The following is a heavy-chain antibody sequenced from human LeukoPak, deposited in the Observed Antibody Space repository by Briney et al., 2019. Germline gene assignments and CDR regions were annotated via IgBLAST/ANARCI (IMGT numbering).Heavy chain of an antibody. CDR1: GFTFSSYW. J-gene: IGHJ3*02. CDR3: AREGRYYYDSSGYYYEDAFDI. V-gene: IGHV3-74*01. CDR2: INSDGSST. D-gene: IGHD3-22*01. Sequence: GGSLRLSCAASGFTFSSYWMHWVRQAPGKGLVWVSRINSDGSSTSYADSVKGRFTISRDNAKNTLYLQMNSLRAEDTAVYYCAREGRYYYDSSGYYYEDAFDIWGQGTMVTVSS.